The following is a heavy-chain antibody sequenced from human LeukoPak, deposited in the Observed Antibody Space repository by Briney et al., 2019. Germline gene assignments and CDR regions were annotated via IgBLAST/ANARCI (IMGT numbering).Heavy chain of an antibody. CDR3: ARLSWGPYYYYYYMDV. Sequence: TGGSLRLSCAASGFTFSSYGMHWVRQAPGKGLEWVAFIRYDGSNKYYADSVKGRFTISRDNSKNTLYLQMNSLRAEDTAVYYCARLSWGPYYYYYYMDVWGKGTTVTVSS. CDR2: IRYDGSNK. D-gene: IGHD7-27*01. V-gene: IGHV3-30*02. J-gene: IGHJ6*03. CDR1: GFTFSSYG.